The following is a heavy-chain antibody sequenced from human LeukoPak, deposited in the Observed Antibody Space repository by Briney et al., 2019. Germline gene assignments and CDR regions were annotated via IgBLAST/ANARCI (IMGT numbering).Heavy chain of an antibody. CDR3: AKDYEPLVGVHRWGDWFDP. CDR2: IYSGSST. V-gene: IGHV3-53*01. J-gene: IGHJ5*02. Sequence: GGSLRLSCAASGFTVSSNYMSWVRQAPGKGLEWVSVIYSGSSTYYADSVKGRFTISRDNSKNTLYLQMNSLRAEDTAVYYCAKDYEPLVGVHRWGDWFDPWGQGTLVTVSS. CDR1: GFTVSSNY. D-gene: IGHD1-26*01.